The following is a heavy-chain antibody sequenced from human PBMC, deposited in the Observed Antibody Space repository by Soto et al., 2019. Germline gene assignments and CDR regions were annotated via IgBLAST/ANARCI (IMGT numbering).Heavy chain of an antibody. D-gene: IGHD2-8*01. Sequence: SETLSLTCTVSGGSISSYYWSWIRQPPGKGLEWIGYIYYSGSTNYNPSLKSRVTISVDTSKNQFSLKLSSVTAADTAVYYCARGATYELVSYGMGVWGQGTTVTVSS. V-gene: IGHV4-59*01. CDR1: GGSISSYY. J-gene: IGHJ6*02. CDR2: IYYSGST. CDR3: ARGATYELVSYGMGV.